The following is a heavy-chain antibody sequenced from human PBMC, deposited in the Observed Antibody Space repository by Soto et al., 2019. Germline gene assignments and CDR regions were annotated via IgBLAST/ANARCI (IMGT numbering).Heavy chain of an antibody. Sequence: GGSLRLSCAASGFSFGASWMAWVRQAPGKGLEWVADIKQDGSEKNYVDSVKGRVTISRDNAKNSLYLQMNSLRAEDTAVYYCAKDLPYNWNDWPQVVDYWGQGTLVTVSS. CDR2: IKQDGSEK. V-gene: IGHV3-7*01. D-gene: IGHD1-20*01. J-gene: IGHJ4*02. CDR1: GFSFGASW. CDR3: AKDLPYNWNDWPQVVDY.